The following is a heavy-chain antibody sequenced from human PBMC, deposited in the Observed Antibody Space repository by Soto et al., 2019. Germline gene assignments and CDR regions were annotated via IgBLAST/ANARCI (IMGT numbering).Heavy chain of an antibody. D-gene: IGHD5-12*01. CDR3: TKNSAYALDY. J-gene: IGHJ4*02. Sequence: ETLSLTCYVSGGSITNNNWWSWVRQPPGEGLEWIGEMHHIGSTNYNPSLKSRVTMSVDTSKNQFFLKLNSVTDADTDVYYCTKNSAYALDYWGQGTLVTVYS. V-gene: IGHV4-4*02. CDR2: MHHIGST. CDR1: GGSITNNNW.